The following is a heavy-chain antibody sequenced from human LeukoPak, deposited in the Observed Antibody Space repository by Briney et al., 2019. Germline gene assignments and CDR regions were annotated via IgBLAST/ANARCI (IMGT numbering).Heavy chain of an antibody. CDR3: ARYNIVVVPTAMHGWFDP. CDR1: GGSFSGYY. V-gene: IGHV4-34*01. J-gene: IGHJ5*02. Sequence: PSETLSLTCAVYGGSFSGYYWSWVRQPPGKGLEWIGEINDRGSTNYDPSPKSRVTISVDTSKNQFSLKLSSVTAADTAMYYCARYNIVVVPTAMHGWFDPWGQGNLVTVSA. D-gene: IGHD2-2*01. CDR2: INDRGST.